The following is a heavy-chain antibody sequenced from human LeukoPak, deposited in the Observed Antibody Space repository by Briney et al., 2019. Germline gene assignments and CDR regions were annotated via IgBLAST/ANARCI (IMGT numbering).Heavy chain of an antibody. J-gene: IGHJ4*02. CDR2: VKYDGSTT. D-gene: IGHD3-9*01. CDR3: ARDLNWLLFDY. V-gene: IGHV3-74*01. CDR1: GFTFSAYW. Sequence: GGSLRLSCAASGFTFSAYWMHWVRQAPGKGLIWVSRVKYDGSTTTYADSVRGRFTISRDNAKNILYLQMNSLRVEDTAVYYCARDLNWLLFDYWGQGTLVTVSS.